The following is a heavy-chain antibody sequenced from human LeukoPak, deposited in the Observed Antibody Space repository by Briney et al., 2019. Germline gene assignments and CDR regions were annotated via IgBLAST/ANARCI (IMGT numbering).Heavy chain of an antibody. Sequence: ASVKVSCKAPGYTFTDYHMHWVRQAPGQGLEWMGWTNPNSGTNYAQKFQGRVTMTRDTSISTAYMELTRLTSDDTAVYYCARNRCMDHWGQGTLVTVSS. CDR2: TNPNSGT. CDR3: ARNRCMDH. V-gene: IGHV1-2*02. J-gene: IGHJ4*02. CDR1: GYTFTDYH. D-gene: IGHD2-8*01.